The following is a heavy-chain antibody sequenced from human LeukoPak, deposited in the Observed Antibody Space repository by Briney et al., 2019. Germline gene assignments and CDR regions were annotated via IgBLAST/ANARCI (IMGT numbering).Heavy chain of an antibody. CDR1: GFTFSSHS. V-gene: IGHV3-48*02. CDR2: IRSSSSSI. J-gene: IGHJ4*02. CDR3: ARDLNWGFDY. Sequence: GGSLRLSCAASGFTFSSHSMNWVRQAQGKGLEWISYIRSSSSSIFYADSVKGRFTISTDNARNSLYLQMNSLRDEDTAVYYCARDLNWGFDYWGQGILVTVSS. D-gene: IGHD7-27*01.